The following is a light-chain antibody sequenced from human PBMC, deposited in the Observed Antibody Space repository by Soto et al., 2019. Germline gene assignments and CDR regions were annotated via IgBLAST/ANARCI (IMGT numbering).Light chain of an antibody. CDR3: QQTSSFPLS. J-gene: IGKJ4*01. V-gene: IGKV1-12*01. CDR2: AAS. Sequence: DIQVTQSPSSVSASVGDRVTITCRASQGLVSWLAWYQQKPGKAPKLVIYAASSFQSSVPSRFSVSGSGTDFTLTISSLQPEDFSTYYCQQTSSFPLSFGGRTKLEIK. CDR1: QGLVSW.